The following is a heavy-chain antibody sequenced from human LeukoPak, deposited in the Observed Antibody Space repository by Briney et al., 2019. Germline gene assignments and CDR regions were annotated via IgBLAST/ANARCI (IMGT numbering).Heavy chain of an antibody. Sequence: SVKVSCKASGSTFTSSAMQWVRQARGQRLEWIGWIVVGSGNTNYAQKFQERVTITRDMSTSTAYMELSSLRSEDTAVYYCAAAPWWELLFFDYWGQGTLVTVSS. CDR2: IVVGSGNT. CDR3: AAAPWWELLFFDY. CDR1: GSTFTSSA. D-gene: IGHD1-26*01. J-gene: IGHJ4*02. V-gene: IGHV1-58*02.